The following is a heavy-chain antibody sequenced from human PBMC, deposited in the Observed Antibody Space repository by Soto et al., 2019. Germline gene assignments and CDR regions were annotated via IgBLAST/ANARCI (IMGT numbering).Heavy chain of an antibody. J-gene: IGHJ6*02. CDR1: GFTFSNYG. V-gene: IGHV3-30*18. CDR2: ISYDGSNK. Sequence: QVQLVESGGGVVQPGRSLRLSCAASGFTFSNYGMHWVRQAPGKGLEWVSVISYDGSNKYYADPVKGRFTISRDNSKNTLVLQMNSLRTEDTALYYCAKAVGYCSTTSCRDYYYYYGMHVWGQGTTVTVSS. CDR3: AKAVGYCSTTSCRDYYYYYGMHV. D-gene: IGHD2-2*01.